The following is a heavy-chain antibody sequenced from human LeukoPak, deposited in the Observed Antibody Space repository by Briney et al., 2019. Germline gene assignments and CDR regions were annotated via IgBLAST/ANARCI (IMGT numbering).Heavy chain of an antibody. D-gene: IGHD6-13*01. CDR1: GFTVSSNY. CDR2: ISGSGGST. J-gene: IGHJ4*02. V-gene: IGHV3-23*01. CDR3: AKWGSSSWYEAYFDY. Sequence: GGSLRLSCAASGFTVSSNYMTWVRQAPGKGLEWVSAISGSGGSTYYADSVKGRFTISRDNSKNTLYLQMNSLRAEDTAVYYCAKWGSSSWYEAYFDYWGQGTLVTVSS.